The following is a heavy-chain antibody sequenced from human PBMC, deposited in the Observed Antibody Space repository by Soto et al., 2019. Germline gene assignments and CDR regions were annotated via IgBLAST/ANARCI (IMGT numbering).Heavy chain of an antibody. V-gene: IGHV1-69*01. D-gene: IGHD1-26*01. Sequence: QVQLVQSGAEVKKPGSSVKVSCKASGGTFSSFAINWVRQAPGQGLEWMGGIIPIFGTANYTQKFRGRVTITAEESTNTAYMELSSLRSEDTAVDFCARVAGGSYSIKSWFDPWGQGTLVTVSS. CDR2: IIPIFGTA. CDR1: GGTFSSFA. CDR3: ARVAGGSYSIKSWFDP. J-gene: IGHJ5*02.